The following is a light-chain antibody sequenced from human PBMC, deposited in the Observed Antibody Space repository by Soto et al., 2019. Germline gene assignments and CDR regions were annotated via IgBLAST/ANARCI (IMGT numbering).Light chain of an antibody. J-gene: IGKJ3*01. CDR2: GAS. Sequence: EIGMTQSPAALSLSPGERATLSCKASQSVSNNLAWYQQTPGQAPRLLIYGASTRATGIPARFSGSGSGTEFTLTISSLQSEDFAIYYCQQLNNRPRGTCGPGTLLDI. CDR3: QQLNNRPRGT. V-gene: IGKV3-15*01. CDR1: QSVSNN.